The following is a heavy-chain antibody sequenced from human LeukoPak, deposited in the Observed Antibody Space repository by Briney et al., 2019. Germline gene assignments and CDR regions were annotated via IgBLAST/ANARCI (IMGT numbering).Heavy chain of an antibody. J-gene: IGHJ6*03. Sequence: SETLSLTCTVSGGSISSYYWSWFRQPPGRGLEWIGYIYYSGSTNYNPSLKSRVTISVDRLKNQVSLKLIAMTAADTAVYYCARIHFQFYYMDVWGKGTTVTVSS. CDR1: GGSISSYY. D-gene: IGHD2/OR15-2a*01. V-gene: IGHV4-59*12. CDR2: IYYSGST. CDR3: ARIHFQFYYMDV.